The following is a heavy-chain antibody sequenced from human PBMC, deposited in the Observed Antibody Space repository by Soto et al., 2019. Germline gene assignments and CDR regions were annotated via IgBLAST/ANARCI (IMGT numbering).Heavy chain of an antibody. CDR3: AKDPSYDSSGYYSVAPDY. V-gene: IGHV3-23*01. J-gene: IGHJ4*02. Sequence: VGSLRLSCAASGFTFSSYAMRWVRQAPGKGLEWVSAISGSGGSTYYADSVKGRFTISRDNSKNTLYLQMNSLRAEDTAVYYCAKDPSYDSSGYYSVAPDYWGQGT. CDR1: GFTFSSYA. CDR2: ISGSGGST. D-gene: IGHD3-22*01.